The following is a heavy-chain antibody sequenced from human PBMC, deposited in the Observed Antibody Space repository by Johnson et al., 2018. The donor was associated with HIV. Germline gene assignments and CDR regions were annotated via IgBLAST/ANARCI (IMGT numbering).Heavy chain of an antibody. V-gene: IGHV3-11*05. CDR2: ITSGGGDT. Sequence: QVQLVESGGGLVKPGGSLRLSCAASGFTFSDYYMSWIRQAPGKGLEWVSYITSGGGDTYYADSVKGRFTISRDNSKNTLFLQMNRLRGEDTAVYYCAKTEVYREKSTRAGELGAFETWGQGTMVPVSS. CDR3: AKTEVYREKSTRAGELGAFET. D-gene: IGHD3-16*01. CDR1: GFTFSDYY. J-gene: IGHJ3*02.